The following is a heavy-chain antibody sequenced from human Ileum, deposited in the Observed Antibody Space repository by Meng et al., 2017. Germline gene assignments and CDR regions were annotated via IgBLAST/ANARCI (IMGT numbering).Heavy chain of an antibody. Sequence: QVRLQQWGSGPLKPSETLLLTCAVYGGSFSGYYWSWVRQSPGKGLEWIAEINHSGSSNYNPSFQSRVTISVDRPRNQFSLKLSSVTAADTGVYYCARPAGYSSDWYKYFQHWGQGTLVTVSS. D-gene: IGHD6-13*01. CDR3: ARPAGYSSDWYKYFQH. CDR1: GGSFSGYY. V-gene: IGHV4-34*02. CDR2: INHSGSS. J-gene: IGHJ1*01.